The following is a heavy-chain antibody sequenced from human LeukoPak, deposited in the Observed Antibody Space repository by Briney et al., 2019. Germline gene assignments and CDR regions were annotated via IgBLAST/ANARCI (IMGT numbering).Heavy chain of an antibody. Sequence: PSETLSLTCAVYGGSFSSYYWSWIRQSPGKGLEWIGEIKHSGTTKYNPSLKSRVTISVDTPQNQFSLRLSSVTAADTAVYYCTRNNWFDPWGQGTLVTVSS. CDR1: GGSFSSYY. CDR2: IKHSGTT. V-gene: IGHV4-34*01. CDR3: TRNNWFDP. J-gene: IGHJ5*02.